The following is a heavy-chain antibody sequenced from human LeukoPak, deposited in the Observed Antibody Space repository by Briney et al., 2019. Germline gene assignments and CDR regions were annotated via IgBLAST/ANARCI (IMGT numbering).Heavy chain of an antibody. D-gene: IGHD1-26*01. CDR3: AKEWDNDAFDI. CDR2: ISYDGSNK. J-gene: IGHJ3*02. Sequence: PGGSLRLSCAASGFTFSSYGMHWVRQAPGKGLEWLAVISYDGSNKYYADSVKGRFTISRDNSKNTLYLQMNSLRAEDTAVYYCAKEWDNDAFDIWGQGTMVTVSS. V-gene: IGHV3-30*18. CDR1: GFTFSSYG.